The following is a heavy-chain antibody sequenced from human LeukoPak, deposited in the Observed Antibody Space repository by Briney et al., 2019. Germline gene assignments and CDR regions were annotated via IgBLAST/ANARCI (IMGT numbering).Heavy chain of an antibody. V-gene: IGHV3-33*01. CDR3: ARDPPYSSTNLDY. J-gene: IGHJ4*02. D-gene: IGHD6-13*01. Sequence: PGRSLRLSCAASGFTFSSYVMHWVRQAPGKGLEWVAVIWYDGSNKYYADSVKGRFTISRDKSKNTLYLQMNSLRAEDTAVYYCARDPPYSSTNLDYWGQGTLVTVSS. CDR2: IWYDGSNK. CDR1: GFTFSSYV.